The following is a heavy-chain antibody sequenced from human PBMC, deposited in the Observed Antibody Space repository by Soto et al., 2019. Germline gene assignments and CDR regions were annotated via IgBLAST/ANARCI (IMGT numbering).Heavy chain of an antibody. V-gene: IGHV1-18*01. CDR2: ISAYSGNT. CDR3: ARDEYSSGWYNWFDP. Sequence: ASVEVSCKASGYTFNSYGISWVRQAPGQGLEWMGWISAYSGNTNYAQKLQGRVTMTTDTSTSTAYMELRSLRSDDTAVYYCARDEYSSGWYNWFDPWGQGTLVTVS. J-gene: IGHJ5*02. CDR1: GYTFNSYG. D-gene: IGHD6-19*01.